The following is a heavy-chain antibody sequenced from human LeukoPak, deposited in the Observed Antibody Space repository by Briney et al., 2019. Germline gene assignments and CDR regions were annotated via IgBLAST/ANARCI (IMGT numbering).Heavy chain of an antibody. D-gene: IGHD2-15*01. J-gene: IGHJ4*02. V-gene: IGHV1-2*02. Sequence: GASVKVSCKASGYTFTGYYMHWVRQAPGQGLEWMGWINPNSGGTKYAQKFQGRVTMTRDTSISTAYMELSRLRSDDTAVYYCARAAPYCSGGSCYSNYWGQGTLVTVSS. CDR1: GYTFTGYY. CDR2: INPNSGGT. CDR3: ARAAPYCSGGSCYSNY.